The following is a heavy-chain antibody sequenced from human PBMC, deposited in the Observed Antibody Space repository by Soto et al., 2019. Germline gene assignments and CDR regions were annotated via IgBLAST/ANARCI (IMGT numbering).Heavy chain of an antibody. Sequence: ASVKVSCKASGYTFTSYGISWVRQAPGQGLEWMGWISAYNGNTNYAQKSQGRVTMTTDTSTSTAYMELRSLRSDDTAVYYCARVLGYDILTGLYYYAMDVWGQGTTVTVSS. D-gene: IGHD3-9*01. CDR1: GYTFTSYG. CDR2: ISAYNGNT. J-gene: IGHJ6*02. V-gene: IGHV1-18*01. CDR3: ARVLGYDILTGLYYYAMDV.